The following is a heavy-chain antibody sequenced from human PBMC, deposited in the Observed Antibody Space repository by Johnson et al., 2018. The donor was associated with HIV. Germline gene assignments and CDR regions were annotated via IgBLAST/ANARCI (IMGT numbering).Heavy chain of an antibody. CDR2: IRSSGSII. J-gene: IGHJ3*02. CDR1: GFTFSDYY. V-gene: IGHV3-11*04. CDR3: ARGRLNHFPDAFDI. D-gene: IGHD3-16*01. Sequence: QVQLVESGGGVVQPGRSLRLSCAASGFTFSDYYMSWIRQAPGKGLEWVSYIRSSGSIIYYADSVKGRLTISRDNAKNSLYLQMDNLRAEDTAVYYCARGRLNHFPDAFDIWGQGTMVTVSS.